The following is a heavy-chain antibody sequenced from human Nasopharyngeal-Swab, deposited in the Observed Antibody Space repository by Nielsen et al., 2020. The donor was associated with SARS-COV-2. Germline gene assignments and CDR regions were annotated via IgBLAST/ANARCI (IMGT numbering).Heavy chain of an antibody. CDR2: MNPNSGNT. CDR1: GYTFTSYD. CDR3: ARGDTIFGVVMDGMDV. V-gene: IGHV1-8*01. J-gene: IGHJ6*02. Sequence: ASVKVSCKASGYTFTSYDINWVRQATGQGLEWMGWMNPNSGNTGYAQKFQGRVSMTRDTSTSTVYMELSSLRSEDTAVYYCARGDTIFGVVMDGMDVWGQGTTVTVSS. D-gene: IGHD3-3*01.